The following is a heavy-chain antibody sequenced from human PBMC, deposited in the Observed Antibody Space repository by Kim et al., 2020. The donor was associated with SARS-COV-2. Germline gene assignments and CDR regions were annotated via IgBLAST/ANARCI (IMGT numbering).Heavy chain of an antibody. J-gene: IGHJ4*02. CDR3: VRGVNRGGGYYFDY. CDR2: IYYSGST. D-gene: IGHD1-26*01. Sequence: SETLSLTCTVSGGSISSYYWSWIRQPPGKGLEWIGYIYYSGSTNYNPSVKSRVTISVDTSNKQFSLKLSSVTAADTAVYYCVRGVNRGGGYYFDYWGQGTLVTVSS. V-gene: IGHV4-59*01. CDR1: GGSISSYY.